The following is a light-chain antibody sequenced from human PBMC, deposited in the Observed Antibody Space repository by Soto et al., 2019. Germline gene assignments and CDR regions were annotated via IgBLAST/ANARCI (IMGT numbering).Light chain of an antibody. V-gene: IGKV1-33*01. J-gene: IGKJ2*01. CDR3: QQYDNPYT. CDR2: DAS. Sequence: DIQMTQSPSSLSASVGDRVTITCQASQDISNYLNWYQQKPGKAPKLLIYDASNLETGVPSRFSGSGSGIDFTFTISSLQPEDIATYYCQQYDNPYTFGQGTKLEIK. CDR1: QDISNY.